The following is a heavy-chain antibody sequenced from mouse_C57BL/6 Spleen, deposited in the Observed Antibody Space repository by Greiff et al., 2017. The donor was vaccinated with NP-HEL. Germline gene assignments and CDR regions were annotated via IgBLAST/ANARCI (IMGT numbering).Heavy chain of an antibody. D-gene: IGHD4-1*01. CDR3: ARSSLGGYAMDY. CDR1: GYTFTSYW. J-gene: IGHJ4*01. V-gene: IGHV1-50*01. CDR2: IDPSDSYT. Sequence: VQLQQPGAELVKPGASVKLSCKASGYTFTSYWMQWVKQRPGQGLEWIGEIDPSDSYTNYNQKFKGKATLTVDTSSSTAYMQLSSLTSEDSAVYYCARSSLGGYAMDYWGQGTSVTVSS.